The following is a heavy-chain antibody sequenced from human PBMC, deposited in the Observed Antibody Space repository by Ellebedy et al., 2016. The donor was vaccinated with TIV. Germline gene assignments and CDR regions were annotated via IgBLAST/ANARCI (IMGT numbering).Heavy chain of an antibody. V-gene: IGHV3-48*03. Sequence: PGGSLRLSCAASGFTFSSYEMNWVRQAPGKGLEWVSYISSSGSTIYYADSVKGRFTISRDNAKNSLYLQMNSLRAEDTAVYYCARVLSRWAVAEPAGFDYWGQGTLVTVSS. J-gene: IGHJ4*02. D-gene: IGHD6-19*01. CDR2: ISSSGSTI. CDR1: GFTFSSYE. CDR3: ARVLSRWAVAEPAGFDY.